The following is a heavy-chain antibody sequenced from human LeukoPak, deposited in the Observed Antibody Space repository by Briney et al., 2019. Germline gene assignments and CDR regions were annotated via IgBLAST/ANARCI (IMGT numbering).Heavy chain of an antibody. J-gene: IGHJ6*03. V-gene: IGHV1-46*01. CDR1: GYTFTDYY. Sequence: ASVKVSCKASGYTFTDYYIHWVRQAPGQGLEWMGIINPSGGSTSYAQKFQGRVTMTRDTSTSTVYMELSSLRSEDTAVYYCAREDGSGSQSMDVWGKGTTVTISS. D-gene: IGHD3-10*01. CDR3: AREDGSGSQSMDV. CDR2: INPSGGST.